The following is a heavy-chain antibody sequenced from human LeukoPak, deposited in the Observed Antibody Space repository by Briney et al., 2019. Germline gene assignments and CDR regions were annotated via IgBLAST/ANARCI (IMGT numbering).Heavy chain of an antibody. CDR3: AREVDGYNSPYFDY. V-gene: IGHV3-7*03. CDR1: GFTFSSYW. J-gene: IGHJ4*02. D-gene: IGHD5-24*01. Sequence: HPGGSLRLSCAASGFTFSSYWMSWVRQAPGKGLEWVANIKQDGSEKYYVDSVKGRFTISRDNAKNSLYLLMNSLRAEDTAVYYCAREVDGYNSPYFDYWGQGTLVTVSS. CDR2: IKQDGSEK.